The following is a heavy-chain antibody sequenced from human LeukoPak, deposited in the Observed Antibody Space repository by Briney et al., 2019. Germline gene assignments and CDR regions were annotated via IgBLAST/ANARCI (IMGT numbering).Heavy chain of an antibody. V-gene: IGHV4-39*01. CDR2: IYYSGNT. CDR1: GGSISSSNYY. CDR3: ASRYSSGWWATFDY. J-gene: IGHJ4*02. D-gene: IGHD6-19*01. Sequence: SETLSLTCTVSGGSISSSNYYWGWIRQPPGKGLEWIGTIYYSGNTYYNPSLKSRVTISVDTSKNQFSLKLSSVTAADTAVYYCASRYSSGWWATFDYWGQGTLVTVSS.